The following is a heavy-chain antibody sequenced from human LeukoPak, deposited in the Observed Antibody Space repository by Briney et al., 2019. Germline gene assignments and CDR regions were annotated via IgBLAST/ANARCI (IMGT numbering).Heavy chain of an antibody. D-gene: IGHD3-16*01. CDR3: ARARAKVFGDYYYMDV. Sequence: PSETLSLTCTVSGGSISSNNYYWGWIRQPPGMGLEWIGNIYYSGTTYYNPSLKSRVTTSVGTSKDQFSLKLSSVTAADTAVYYCARARAKVFGDYYYMDVWGKGTTVTVSS. CDR2: IYYSGTT. J-gene: IGHJ6*03. CDR1: GGSISSNNYY. V-gene: IGHV4-39*07.